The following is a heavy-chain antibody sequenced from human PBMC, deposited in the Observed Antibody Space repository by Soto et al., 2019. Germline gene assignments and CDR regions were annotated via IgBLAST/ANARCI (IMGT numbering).Heavy chain of an antibody. CDR3: ARRGSS. D-gene: IGHD2-2*01. V-gene: IGHV3-48*03. J-gene: IGHJ3*01. CDR1: GFTFSSSE. CDR2: IHPGGQII. Sequence: GGSLRLSCAASGFTFSSSEMYWVRQTPGKGLEWVSYIHPGGQIIFYADSVKGRFTISRDNAKNSVYLQMNNLRAEDTAVYYCARRGSSWRQGTMVTVSS.